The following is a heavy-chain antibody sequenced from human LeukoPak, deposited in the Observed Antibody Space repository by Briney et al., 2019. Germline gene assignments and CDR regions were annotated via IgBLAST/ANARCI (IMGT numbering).Heavy chain of an antibody. CDR1: GFTFSSYG. CDR3: AKDLVSVAGNEY. V-gene: IGHV3-30*02. J-gene: IGHJ4*02. D-gene: IGHD6-19*01. Sequence: GGSLRLSCAASGFTFSSYGMHWVRQAPGKGLEWVAFIRYDGSNKYYADSVKGRFTISRDNSKNTLYLQMNSLRAEDRAVYYCAKDLVSVAGNEYWGQGTLVTVSS. CDR2: IRYDGSNK.